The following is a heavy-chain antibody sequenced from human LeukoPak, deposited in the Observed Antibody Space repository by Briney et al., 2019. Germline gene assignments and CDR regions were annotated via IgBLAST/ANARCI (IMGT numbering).Heavy chain of an antibody. D-gene: IGHD6-13*01. J-gene: IGHJ4*02. V-gene: IGHV3-66*03. CDR1: GFTVSSNS. CDR2: IYSDNT. CDR3: VRSSSWYFYYFDY. Sequence: GGSLRLSCTVSGFTVSSNSMSWVRQAPGKGLEWVSFIYSDNTHYSDSVKGRFTISRDNSKNTLYLQMNSLRAEDTAVYYCVRSSSWYFYYFDYWGQGTLVTVSS.